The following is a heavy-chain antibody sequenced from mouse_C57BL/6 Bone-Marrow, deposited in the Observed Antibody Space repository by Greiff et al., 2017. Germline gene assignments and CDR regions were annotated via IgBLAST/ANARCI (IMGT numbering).Heavy chain of an antibody. CDR2: IYIGNGYP. V-gene: IGHV1-58*01. CDR1: GYTFTSYG. CDR3: ASHYYGSSYPLVC. Sequence: VQLQQSGAELVRPGSSVKMSCKTSGYTFTSYGINWVKQRPGQGLEWIGYIYIGNGYPEYTEKFKGKATLASDTSSSTAYMPLSSLTSEDSSIYFCASHYYGSSYPLVCWGRGTTLTVAS. D-gene: IGHD1-1*01. J-gene: IGHJ2*01.